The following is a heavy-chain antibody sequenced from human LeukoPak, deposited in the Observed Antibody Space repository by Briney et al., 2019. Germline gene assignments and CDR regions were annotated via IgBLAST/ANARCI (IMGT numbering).Heavy chain of an antibody. CDR2: ISSSSSYI. J-gene: IGHJ4*02. CDR3: AKGWYSSGWGHFDY. D-gene: IGHD6-19*01. V-gene: IGHV3-21*04. CDR1: GFTFSSYS. Sequence: PGGSLRLSCAASGFTFSSYSMNWVRQAPGKGLEWVSSISSSSSYIYYADSVKGRFTISRDNSKNTLYLQMNSLRAEDTAVYYCAKGWYSSGWGHFDYWGQGTLVTVSS.